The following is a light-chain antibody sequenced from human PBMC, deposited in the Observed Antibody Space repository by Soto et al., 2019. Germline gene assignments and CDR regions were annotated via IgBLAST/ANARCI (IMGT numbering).Light chain of an antibody. Sequence: DIQMTQSPSTLSASVGDRVTITCRASQRISKWLAWYQQKPGKAPKLLIYDSSSLQSGVPSRFSGSGSGTEFTLTITSLQPDDFAAYSCQQYDSYSWTVGQGTKVDIK. CDR3: QQYDSYSWT. J-gene: IGKJ1*01. CDR1: QRISKW. V-gene: IGKV1-5*01. CDR2: DSS.